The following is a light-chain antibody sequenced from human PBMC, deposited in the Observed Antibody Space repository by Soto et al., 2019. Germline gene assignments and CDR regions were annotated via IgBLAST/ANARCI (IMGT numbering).Light chain of an antibody. CDR2: DAS. J-gene: IGKJ3*01. V-gene: IGKV3-11*01. CDR3: QQRSNWPPFT. CDR1: QSVSSY. Sequence: EIVLTQSPATLSLSPGDRATLFCRASQSVSSYLAWYQQKPGQAPRLLIFDASNRATGIPARFSGSGSGTDFTLTISSLEPEDFAVYYCQQRSNWPPFTFGPGTKVQIK.